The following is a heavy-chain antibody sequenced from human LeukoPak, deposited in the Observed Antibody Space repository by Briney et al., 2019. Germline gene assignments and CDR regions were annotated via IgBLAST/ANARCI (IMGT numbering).Heavy chain of an antibody. J-gene: IGHJ4*02. CDR3: AIAHRDSWIQLWLLFFDY. CDR1: GYTFTSYG. D-gene: IGHD5-18*01. Sequence: GASVKVSXKASGYTFTSYGISWVRQAPGQGLEWMGWISAYNGNTNYAQKLQGRVTMTTDTSTSTAYMELRSLRSDDTAVNYCAIAHRDSWIQLWLLFFDYWGQGTLVTVSS. V-gene: IGHV1-18*01. CDR2: ISAYNGNT.